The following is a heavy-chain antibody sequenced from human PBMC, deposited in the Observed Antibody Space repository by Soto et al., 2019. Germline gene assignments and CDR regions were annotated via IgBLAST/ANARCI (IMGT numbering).Heavy chain of an antibody. CDR3: ARKIFGVVPPLLDPPDY. V-gene: IGHV1-3*01. J-gene: IGHJ4*02. Sequence: ASVKVSCKASGYTFTSYAMHWVRQAPGQRLEWMGWINAGNGNTKYSQKFQGRVTITRDTSASTAYMELSSLRSEDTAVYYCARKIFGVVPPLLDPPDYGGKGTLVPVSS. CDR2: INAGNGNT. D-gene: IGHD3-3*01. CDR1: GYTFTSYA.